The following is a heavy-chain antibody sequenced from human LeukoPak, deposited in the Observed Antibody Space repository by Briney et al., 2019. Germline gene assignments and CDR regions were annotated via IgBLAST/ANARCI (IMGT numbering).Heavy chain of an antibody. D-gene: IGHD6-13*01. Sequence: GGSLRLSCAASGFTFSSYAMSWVRQAPGKGLEWVSVIYSGGSTYYADSVKGRFTISRDNSKNTLYLQMNSLRAEDTAVYYCAGEGAAGPYYYYGMDVWGQGTTVTVSS. CDR3: AGEGAAGPYYYYGMDV. V-gene: IGHV3-53*01. CDR1: GFTFSSYA. CDR2: IYSGGST. J-gene: IGHJ6*02.